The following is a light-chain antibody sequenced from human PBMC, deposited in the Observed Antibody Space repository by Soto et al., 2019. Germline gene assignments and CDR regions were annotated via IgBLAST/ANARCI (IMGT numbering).Light chain of an antibody. CDR1: ENVGTN. CDR2: GSS. CDR3: QQYNNWGLS. Sequence: IVMTQSPATLSVSPGEGVTLSCRASENVGTNLAWYQQKPGQAPRLLLYGSSTRATGIPATFSGSGCGTEFTLTISSLQSEESAVYYCQQYNNWGLSFGGGTRVEIK. V-gene: IGKV3D-15*01. J-gene: IGKJ4*01.